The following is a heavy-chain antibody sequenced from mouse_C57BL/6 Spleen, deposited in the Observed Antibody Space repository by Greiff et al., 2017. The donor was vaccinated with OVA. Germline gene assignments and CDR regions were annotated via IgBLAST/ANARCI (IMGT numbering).Heavy chain of an antibody. CDR2: IDPEDGET. CDR1: GFNIKDYY. V-gene: IGHV14-2*01. D-gene: IGHD1-1*01. CDR3: ALHYYGSSYWFAY. J-gene: IGHJ3*01. Sequence: VQLQQSGAELVKPGASVKLSCTASGFNIKDYYMHWVKQRTEQGLEWIGRIDPEDGETKYAPKFKGKATITADTSSNTAYLQLSSLTSEDTAVYYCALHYYGSSYWFAYWGQGTLVTVSA.